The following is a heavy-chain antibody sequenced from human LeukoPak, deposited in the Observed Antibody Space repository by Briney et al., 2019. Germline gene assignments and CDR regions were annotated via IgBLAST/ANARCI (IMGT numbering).Heavy chain of an antibody. CDR1: AFTFDAYA. V-gene: IGHV3-9*03. CDR2: ISWNSGSI. CDR3: AKALYSSSWRLSPFDY. D-gene: IGHD6-13*01. J-gene: IGHJ4*02. Sequence: GRSLRLSCAASAFTFDAYAMHWVRHAPGKGLEWVSGISWNSGSIAYADSVKGRFTISRDNAKNSLYLQMNSLRVEDMALYYCAKALYSSSWRLSPFDYWGQGTLVTVSS.